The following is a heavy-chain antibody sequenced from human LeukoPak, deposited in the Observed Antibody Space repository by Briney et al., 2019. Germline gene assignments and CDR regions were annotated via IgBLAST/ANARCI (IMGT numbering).Heavy chain of an antibody. J-gene: IGHJ4*02. Sequence: SETLSLTCSVSGGSISGYYWSWIRQPPGKGLEWIGYIYYSGTTIYNPSLKSRLTISLDTSKNQFSLNLSSVTAADTALYYCARGGDYAGVAALIDLWGQGTPVTVSS. V-gene: IGHV4-59*08. D-gene: IGHD4-23*01. CDR1: GGSISGYY. CDR2: IYYSGTT. CDR3: ARGGDYAGVAALIDL.